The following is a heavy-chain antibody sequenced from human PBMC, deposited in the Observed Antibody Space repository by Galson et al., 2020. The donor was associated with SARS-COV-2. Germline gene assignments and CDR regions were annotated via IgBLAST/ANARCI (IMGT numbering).Heavy chain of an antibody. V-gene: IGHV3-11*06. CDR1: GFTFSDYH. CDR3: ARGLVVAAPPDY. J-gene: IGHJ4*02. Sequence: GGSLRLSCAASGFTFSDYHMSWIRQAPGKGLEWVSYITSSSTYTNYADSVKGRFTISRDNAKNSLYLQMNSLRAEDTAVYYCARGLVVAAPPDYWGQGTLVTVSS. D-gene: IGHD2-15*01. CDR2: ITSSSTYT.